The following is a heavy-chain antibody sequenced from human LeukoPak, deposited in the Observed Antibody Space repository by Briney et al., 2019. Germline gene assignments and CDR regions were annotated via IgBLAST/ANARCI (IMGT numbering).Heavy chain of an antibody. CDR1: GGSFSGYY. J-gene: IGHJ4*02. CDR2: INHSGST. D-gene: IGHD5-12*01. V-gene: IGHV4-34*01. Sequence: SETLSLTCAVYGGSFSGYYWSWIRQPPGKGLEWIGEINHSGSTNYNPSLTSRVTISVDTSKNQFSLKLSSVTAADTAVYYCAREATQSYFDYWGQGTLVTVSS. CDR3: AREATQSYFDY.